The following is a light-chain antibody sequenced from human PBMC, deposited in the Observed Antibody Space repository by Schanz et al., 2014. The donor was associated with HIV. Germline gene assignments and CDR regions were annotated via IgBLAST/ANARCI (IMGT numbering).Light chain of an antibody. CDR2: DVS. CDR3: ASYTTSHTFV. J-gene: IGLJ1*01. V-gene: IGLV2-14*01. Sequence: QSALTQPASVSGSPGQSITISCTGTSSDVGGYNYVSWYQQHPGKAPKLMIYDVSNRPSGVPDRFSGSRSGNTASLTVSALQAEDEADYYCASYTTSHTFVFGTGTKLTVL. CDR1: SSDVGGYNY.